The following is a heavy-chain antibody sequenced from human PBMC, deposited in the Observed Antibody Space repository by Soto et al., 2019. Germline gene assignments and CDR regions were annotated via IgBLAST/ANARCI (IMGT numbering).Heavy chain of an antibody. CDR3: ARSSGYDSRFDY. CDR1: GFTFSTYI. CDR2: ITSSSSYI. D-gene: IGHD5-12*01. J-gene: IGHJ4*02. Sequence: PGGSLRLSCAASGFTFSTYIMNWVRQAPGKGLEWVSSITSSSSYIYYADSVKGRFTISRDNAKNSLYLQMNSLRAEDTALYYCARSSGYDSRFDYWGQGALVTVSS. V-gene: IGHV3-21*01.